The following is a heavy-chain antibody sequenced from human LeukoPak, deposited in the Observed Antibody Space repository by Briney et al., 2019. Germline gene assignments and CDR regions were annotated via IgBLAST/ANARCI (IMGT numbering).Heavy chain of an antibody. CDR1: GFTFSIYW. D-gene: IGHD6-6*01. CDR3: ARIRPGNYFDY. CDR2: IKEDGSEE. V-gene: IGHV3-7*01. J-gene: IGHJ4*02. Sequence: PGGSLRLSCTASGFTFSIYWMSWVRQAPGKGLEWVASIKEDGSEEHYLDSMKGRFTISRDNARNSVHVQMNSLRAEDTAVYFCARIRPGNYFDYWGQGALVTVSS.